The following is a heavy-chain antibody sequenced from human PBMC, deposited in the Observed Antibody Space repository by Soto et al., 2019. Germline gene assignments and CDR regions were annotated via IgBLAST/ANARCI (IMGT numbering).Heavy chain of an antibody. J-gene: IGHJ6*03. CDR1: GFTFSSYG. V-gene: IGHV3-30*03. CDR3: ASSLSVTTPVMDV. Sequence: TGGSLRLPCGVSGFTFSSYGMHWVRQAPGKGLEWVAVISYDGSNKYYADSVKGRFTISRDNYKNTLYLQMNSLRAEDTAVYSCASSLSVTTPVMDVWGKGTTVTVSS. D-gene: IGHD4-4*01. CDR2: ISYDGSNK.